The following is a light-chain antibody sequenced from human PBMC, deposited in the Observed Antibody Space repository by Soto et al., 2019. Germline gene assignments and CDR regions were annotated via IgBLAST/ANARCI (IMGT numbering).Light chain of an antibody. CDR2: TLS. CDR3: MQRRELPYT. J-gene: IGKJ2*01. Sequence: DIVMTQPLLSLPATPGEPASISCRSSQSLLDSHDGNTYLDGYLQKPGQSPQLLIYTLSYRDSRVPDRFSGSVSGPDFTLKISMVEADDVGVYYGMQRRELPYTFGQGTKLEIK. CDR1: QSLLDSHDGNTY. V-gene: IGKV2-40*01.